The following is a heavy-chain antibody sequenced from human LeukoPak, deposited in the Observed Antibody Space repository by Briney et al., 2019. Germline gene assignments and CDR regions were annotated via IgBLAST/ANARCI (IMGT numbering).Heavy chain of an antibody. CDR1: GFTFSSYA. J-gene: IGHJ6*02. CDR2: ISYDGSNK. CDR3: ARNKYYYDSSGYYHYYYYYYGMDV. V-gene: IGHV3-30-3*01. D-gene: IGHD3-22*01. Sequence: GALRLSCAASGFTFSSYAMHWVRQAPGKGLEWVAVISYDGSNKYYADSVKGRFTISRDNSKKTLYLQMNSLRAEDTAVYYCARNKYYYDSSGYYHYYYYYYGMDVWGQGTTVTVSS.